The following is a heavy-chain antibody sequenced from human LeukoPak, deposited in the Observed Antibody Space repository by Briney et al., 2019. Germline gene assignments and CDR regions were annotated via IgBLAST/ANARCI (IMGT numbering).Heavy chain of an antibody. CDR2: ISYDGSNK. CDR3: ATYYYGSGSYYNRNWFDL. Sequence: GGSLRLSCAASGFTFSSYGMHWVRQAPGKGLEWVAVISYDGSNKYYADSVKGRFTISRDNSKNTLYLQMNSLRAEDTAVYYCATYYYGSGSYYNRNWFDLWGQGTLVTVSS. V-gene: IGHV3-30*03. CDR1: GFTFSSYG. J-gene: IGHJ5*02. D-gene: IGHD3-10*01.